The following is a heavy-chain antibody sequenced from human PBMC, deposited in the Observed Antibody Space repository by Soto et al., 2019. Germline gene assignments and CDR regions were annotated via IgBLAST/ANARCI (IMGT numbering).Heavy chain of an antibody. Sequence: QVQLQQWGAGLLKPSETLSLTCAVYGGSFSAYYWSWIRQPPGKGLEWIGEINHSGSTNYNPSLKSRVTISVDRSKNQFSLKLSSVTAAATAAYYCARGVGYAGVDYWGQGTLVTVSS. CDR2: INHSGST. CDR3: ARGVGYAGVDY. V-gene: IGHV4-34*01. D-gene: IGHD5-12*01. J-gene: IGHJ4*02. CDR1: GGSFSAYY.